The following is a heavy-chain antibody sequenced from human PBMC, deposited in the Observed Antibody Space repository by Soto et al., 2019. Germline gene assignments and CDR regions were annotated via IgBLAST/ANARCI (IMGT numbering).Heavy chain of an antibody. J-gene: IGHJ4*02. CDR3: ARDRVGVAY. CDR1: GGSISSYY. V-gene: IGHV4-59*01. Sequence: SATLSLTCTVSGGSISSYYWSWIRQPPGKGLELIGYIYYSGSTNYNPALKSRLNISVDTSKNQFSLQLSTVTAADTALYYCARDRVGVAYGGQGTLVTVSS. D-gene: IGHD2-15*01. CDR2: IYYSGST.